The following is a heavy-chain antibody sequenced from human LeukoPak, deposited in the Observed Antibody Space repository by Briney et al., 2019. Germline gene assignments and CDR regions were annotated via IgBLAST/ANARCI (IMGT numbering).Heavy chain of an antibody. CDR3: AKDLREWYYDPNGNYFSYGMDV. D-gene: IGHD3-22*01. CDR1: GFSVTNNY. J-gene: IGHJ6*02. Sequence: GGSLRLSCAASGFSVTNNYISWVRQAPGKGLEWVSVIYSGGSTYYADSVKGRFTISRDNSENMLFLQMNSLRAEDTAVYYCAKDLREWYYDPNGNYFSYGMDVWGQGTTVVVSS. CDR2: IYSGGST. V-gene: IGHV3-66*01.